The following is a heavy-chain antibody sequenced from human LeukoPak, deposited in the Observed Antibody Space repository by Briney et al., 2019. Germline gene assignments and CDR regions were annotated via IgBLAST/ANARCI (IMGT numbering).Heavy chain of an antibody. CDR1: GFTFSSYS. CDR2: ISSSSSYI. J-gene: IGHJ4*02. V-gene: IGHV3-21*01. CDR3: ARGGAAAGTPPTGY. D-gene: IGHD6-13*01. Sequence: GGSLRLSCAASGFTFSSYSMNSVRQAPGKGLEWVSSISSSSSYIYYADSVKGRFTISRDNAKNSLYLQMNSLRAEDTAVYYCARGGAAAGTPPTGYWGQGTLVTVSS.